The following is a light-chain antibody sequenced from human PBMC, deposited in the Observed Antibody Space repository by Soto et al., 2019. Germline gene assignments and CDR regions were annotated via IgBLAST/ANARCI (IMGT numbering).Light chain of an antibody. V-gene: IGKV3-15*01. J-gene: IGKJ5*01. Sequence: IVRTQVAATRSVSPGERHTLSCRASQSLRSNIAWYQQEPGQAPRLXXYGASTRAIDIPARFSGSGCGTEFTLTTSSLQSEDFAAYYCQQYNNWPPLTFGPGTRLEIK. CDR1: QSLRSN. CDR3: QQYNNWPPLT. CDR2: GAS.